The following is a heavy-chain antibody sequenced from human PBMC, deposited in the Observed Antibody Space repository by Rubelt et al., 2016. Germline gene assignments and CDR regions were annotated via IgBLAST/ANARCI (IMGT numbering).Heavy chain of an antibody. J-gene: IGHJ5*02. CDR3: ARVMITFGGVIEVGWFDP. CDR1: GGSFSGYY. V-gene: IGHV4-34*01. Sequence: VQLQQWGAGLLKPSETLSLTCAVYGGSFSGYYWSWIRQPPGKGLEWIGEINHSGSTNYNPSLKSRVSISVDTSKNQFSLKLSSVTAADTAVYYCARVMITFGGVIEVGWFDPWGQGTLVTVSS. D-gene: IGHD3-16*02. CDR2: INHSGST.